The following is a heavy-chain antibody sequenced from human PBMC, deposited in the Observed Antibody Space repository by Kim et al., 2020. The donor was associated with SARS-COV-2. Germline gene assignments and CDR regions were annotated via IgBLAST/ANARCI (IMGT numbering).Heavy chain of an antibody. V-gene: IGHV4-34*01. J-gene: IGHJ5*02. CDR3: ASVTIAVAGNNWFDP. CDR2: INHSGST. CDR1: GGSFSGYY. Sequence: SETLSLTCAVYGGSFSGYYWSWIRQPPGKGLEWIGEINHSGSTNYNPSLKSRVTISVDTSKNQFSLKLSSVTAADTAVYYCASVTIAVAGNNWFDPWGQG. D-gene: IGHD6-19*01.